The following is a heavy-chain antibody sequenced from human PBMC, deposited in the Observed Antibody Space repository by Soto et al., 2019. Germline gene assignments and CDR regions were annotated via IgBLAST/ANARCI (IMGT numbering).Heavy chain of an antibody. CDR1: GFTFSDHY. CDR2: SRNKPRSYTT. J-gene: IGHJ4*02. CDR3: ARNRDFAIDY. V-gene: IGHV3-72*01. Sequence: EVQLVESGGGLVQPGGSLRLSCAASGFTFSDHYMDWVRQAPGQGLEGVGRSRNKPRSYTTEYAASVKGRFTISRDGSKNSLYLQMNSLKTEDTAVYYCARNRDFAIDYWGQGTLVTVSS.